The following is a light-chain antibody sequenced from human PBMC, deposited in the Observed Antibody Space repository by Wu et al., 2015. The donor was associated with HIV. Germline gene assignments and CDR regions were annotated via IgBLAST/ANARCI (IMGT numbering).Light chain of an antibody. J-gene: IGKJ5*01. Sequence: ENVLTQSPGILSVSPGGRVILSCQASEYVGDNYLAWYQQKSGQSPKLVLHETYKRAPGIPPRFSGAGSGTDFSLIISPVESDDFAIYFCQQYSSTPITFGPGTRLDFK. CDR3: QQYSSTPIT. V-gene: IGKV3-20*01. CDR2: ETY. CDR1: EYVGDNY.